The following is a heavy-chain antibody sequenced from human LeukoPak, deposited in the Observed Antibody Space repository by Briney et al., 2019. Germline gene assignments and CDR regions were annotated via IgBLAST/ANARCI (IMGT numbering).Heavy chain of an antibody. CDR1: GGSISTYY. D-gene: IGHD3-22*01. CDR3: ATNEGGDYYDSSGYYFVY. J-gene: IGHJ4*02. Sequence: SETLSLTCTVSGGSISTYYGNWIRQAPGKGLEWIGYIYYSGSTNYNPSLKSRVTMSVDTSRNQFSLKLSSVTAADTAVYYCATNEGGDYYDSSGYYFVYWGQGTLVTVSS. V-gene: IGHV4-59*01. CDR2: IYYSGST.